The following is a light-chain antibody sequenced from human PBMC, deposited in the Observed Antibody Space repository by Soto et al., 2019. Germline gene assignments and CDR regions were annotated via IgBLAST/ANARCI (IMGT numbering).Light chain of an antibody. CDR3: SSFTRFNTVL. V-gene: IGLV2-14*01. CDR1: SSDVGAYNS. CDR2: EVS. J-gene: IGLJ2*01. Sequence: QSALAQPASVSGSPGQSITISCTGTSSDVGAYNSVSWYQQHPHRAPQVIIYEVSYRHSGISHRFSGYKSGNTASLIISGLQAEDEAVYYCSSFTRFNTVLFGGGTKVTVL.